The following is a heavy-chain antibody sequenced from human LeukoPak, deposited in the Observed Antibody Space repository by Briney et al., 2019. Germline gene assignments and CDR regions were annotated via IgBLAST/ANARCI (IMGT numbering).Heavy chain of an antibody. V-gene: IGHV4-38-2*02. Sequence: SSETLSLTCAVSGSSISDNYYWGWIRPPPGKGLEWIGIIYYSGSTFYNNLSLNSRVTISVDTSKNQFSLNLRSVTAADTAVYYCARDVRDYDFWSGYYRWFDPWGQGTLVTVSS. J-gene: IGHJ5*02. D-gene: IGHD3-3*01. CDR1: GSSISDNYY. CDR3: ARDVRDYDFWSGYYRWFDP. CDR2: IYYSGSTF.